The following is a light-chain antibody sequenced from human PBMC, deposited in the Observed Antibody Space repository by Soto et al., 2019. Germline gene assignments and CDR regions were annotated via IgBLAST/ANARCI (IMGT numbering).Light chain of an antibody. V-gene: IGKV1-5*01. J-gene: IGKJ5*01. CDR2: DVS. Sequence: DFRITQSPSTLSASVGDRVTISCRASQSISRWLAWYQQKPGRAPKLLIYDVSSLKSGVPARFSGSGSGTEFTLTISSLQPDDFATYYCQQYNTYSTFGQGTRLEIK. CDR1: QSISRW. CDR3: QQYNTYST.